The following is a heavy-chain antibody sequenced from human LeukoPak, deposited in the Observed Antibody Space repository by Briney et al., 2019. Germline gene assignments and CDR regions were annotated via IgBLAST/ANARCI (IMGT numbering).Heavy chain of an antibody. J-gene: IGHJ6*03. CDR1: GGSISSYY. CDR3: ARETTMVRGSYYYYYYYMDV. V-gene: IGHV4-59*01. D-gene: IGHD3-10*01. Sequence: SETLSLTCTVSGGSISSYYWSWIRQPPGKGLEWIGYIYYSGSTNYNPSLKSRVTISVDTSKSQFSLKLSSVTAADTAVYYCARETTMVRGSYYYYYYYMDVWGKGTTVTISS. CDR2: IYYSGST.